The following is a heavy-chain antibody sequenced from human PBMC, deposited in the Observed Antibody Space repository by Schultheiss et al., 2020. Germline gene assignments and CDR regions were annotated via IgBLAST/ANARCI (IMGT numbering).Heavy chain of an antibody. CDR2: IDWDDDK. D-gene: IGHD1-26*01. CDR3: AHRRASGSYFSHFDY. J-gene: IGHJ4*02. CDR1: GGSISSSSYY. V-gene: IGHV2-70*12. Sequence: TLSLTCTVSGGSISSSSYYWGWIRQPPGKALEWLARIDWDDDKYYSTSLKTRLTITKDTSKNQVVLTMTNMDPVDTATYYCAHRRASGSYFSHFDYWGEGTL.